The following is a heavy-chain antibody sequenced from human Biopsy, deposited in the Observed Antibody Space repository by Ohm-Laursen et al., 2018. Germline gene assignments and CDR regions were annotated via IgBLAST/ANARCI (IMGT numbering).Heavy chain of an antibody. CDR2: LSYSGNT. CDR3: ARQGAVRYFDWPPSYSFYAMDV. J-gene: IGHJ6*02. V-gene: IGHV4-39*01. CDR1: VGSISSNNYH. D-gene: IGHD3-9*01. Sequence: SDTLSLTCSASVGSISSNNYHWGCIRQPPGKGLEWIGSLSYSGNTYSNPSLKSRVTISVVTSKKQFFLKLTSVTAADTAVYYCARQGAVRYFDWPPSYSFYAMDVWGQGTTVTVSS.